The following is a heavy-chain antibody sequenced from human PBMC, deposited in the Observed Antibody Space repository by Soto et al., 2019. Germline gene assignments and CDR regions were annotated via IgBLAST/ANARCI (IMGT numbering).Heavy chain of an antibody. J-gene: IGHJ5*02. CDR2: TDHSGST. V-gene: IGHV4-34*01. CDR1: GGSISGYY. D-gene: IGHD3-10*01. CDR3: ARELDFYDSGTYYKSADWFGP. Sequence: SETPSLTCGVHGGSISGYYWSWIRQSPGKGLEWIGETDHSGSTNYNPSLRSRVTMSVDTSKNQFSLKLSSVTAADTAVYYCARELDFYDSGTYYKSADWFGPWGQGTLVTVSS.